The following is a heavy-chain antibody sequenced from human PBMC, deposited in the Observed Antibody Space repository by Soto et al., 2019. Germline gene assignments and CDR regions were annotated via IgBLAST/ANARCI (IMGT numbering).Heavy chain of an antibody. Sequence: QLQLQESGSGQVKPSQTLSLTCVVSGGSVTSGGHSWSWIRQAPGEGLEWVGSIYRSESAYYKPSLRSRVAISVDRSNNQVSLRMTSVTAADTAIYYCARGDTRLGELSHDYWGQGTLVTVSS. V-gene: IGHV4-30-2*01. CDR3: ARGDTRLGELSHDY. D-gene: IGHD3-16*02. J-gene: IGHJ4*02. CDR1: GGSVTSGGHS. CDR2: IYRSESA.